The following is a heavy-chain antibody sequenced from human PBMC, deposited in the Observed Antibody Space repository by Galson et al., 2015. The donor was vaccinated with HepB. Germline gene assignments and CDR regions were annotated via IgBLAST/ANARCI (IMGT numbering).Heavy chain of an antibody. J-gene: IGHJ6*02. CDR3: ARGLGTRFSNSWYFYDGMDV. V-gene: IGHV3-66*01. Sequence: SLRLSCAASGFIVSSHYMTWVRQTPGRGLEWVSVIFGGDSTYYADSVKGRFTISRDNSKNTVYLQMNSLGAGDSALYYCARGLGTRFSNSWYFYDGMDVGGQGTTVIVSS. D-gene: IGHD2/OR15-2a*01. CDR1: GFIVSSHY. CDR2: IFGGDST.